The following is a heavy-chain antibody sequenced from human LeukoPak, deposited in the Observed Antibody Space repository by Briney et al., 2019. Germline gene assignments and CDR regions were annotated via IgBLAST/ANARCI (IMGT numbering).Heavy chain of an antibody. J-gene: IGHJ4*02. CDR2: IYSGGST. V-gene: IGHV3-53*05. CDR3: AKGRYYDILTGYCDY. Sequence: PGGSLRLSCAASGFTVSSNYMSWVRQAPGKGLEWVSVIYSGGSTYYADSVKGRFTISRDNSKNTLYLQMNSLRAEDTAEYYCAKGRYYDILTGYCDYWGQGTLVTVSS. CDR1: GFTVSSNY. D-gene: IGHD3-9*01.